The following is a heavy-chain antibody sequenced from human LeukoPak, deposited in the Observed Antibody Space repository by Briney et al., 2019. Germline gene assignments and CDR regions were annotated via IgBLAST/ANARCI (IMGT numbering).Heavy chain of an antibody. CDR2: IQYDGSNK. V-gene: IGHV3-30*02. CDR3: AKDREVFFRLVGAD. J-gene: IGHJ4*02. Sequence: GGSLRLSCAASGFTFSTYGIHWVRQAPGKGLEWVAFIQYDGSNKYYADSVKGRFTISRDNSKSTLYLQMNNLRPEDTAVYYCAKDREVFFRLVGADWGQGTLVTVST. CDR1: GFTFSTYG. D-gene: IGHD1-26*01.